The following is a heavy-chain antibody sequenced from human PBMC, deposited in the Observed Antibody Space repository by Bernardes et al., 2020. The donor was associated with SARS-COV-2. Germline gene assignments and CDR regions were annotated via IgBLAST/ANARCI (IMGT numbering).Heavy chain of an antibody. V-gene: IGHV4-59*01. CDR2: IQYSGKT. J-gene: IGHJ4*02. Sequence: SETLSLSCRIIGGSMFRYYWGWIRQAPGKGPEWMGYIQYSGKTNYNPSLKSRVTVSLDTSEDQFSLHLTSLTAADTAIYYCARQRGETYYYDPNGYLRGSYFDYWGPGTLVTVSS. CDR1: GGSMFRYY. CDR3: ARQRGETYYYDPNGYLRGSYFDY. D-gene: IGHD3-22*01.